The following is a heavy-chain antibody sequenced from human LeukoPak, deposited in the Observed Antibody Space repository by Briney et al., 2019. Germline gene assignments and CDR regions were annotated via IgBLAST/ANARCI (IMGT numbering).Heavy chain of an antibody. CDR3: AKSNGYGLINI. Sequence: SETLSLTCTVSGDSMRGYYWSWIRQPPGKGLEWIGNIFYSGSTYYSPSLKSRVTISLDTSRNQFSLKLNSVTAADTAVYYCAKSNGYGLINIWGQGTMVTVSS. CDR1: GDSMRGYY. CDR2: IFYSGST. D-gene: IGHD3-22*01. V-gene: IGHV4-59*12. J-gene: IGHJ3*02.